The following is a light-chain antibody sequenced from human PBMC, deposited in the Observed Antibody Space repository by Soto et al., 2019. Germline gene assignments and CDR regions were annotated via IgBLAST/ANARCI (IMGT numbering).Light chain of an antibody. Sequence: EIVLTQSPATLSSSPGDRVTLSCRASQSISSYLDWYQQKPGQAPTLLIYAASSLHTGVPSRFSGSGSGTDFTLTISSLQPEDFAAYYCHQRCSTPITFGQGTRLEIK. CDR2: AAS. J-gene: IGKJ5*01. CDR3: HQRCSTPIT. V-gene: IGKV1-39*01. CDR1: QSISSY.